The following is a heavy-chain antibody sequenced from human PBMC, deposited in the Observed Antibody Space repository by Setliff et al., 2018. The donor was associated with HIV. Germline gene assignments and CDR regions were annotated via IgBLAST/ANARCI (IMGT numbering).Heavy chain of an antibody. J-gene: IGHJ4*02. CDR1: GDSISDYY. CDR3: ARGGALEWELPFDY. V-gene: IGHV4-59*12. CDR2: IYYSGST. Sequence: PSETLSLTCTVSGDSISDYYWTWIRQPPGKGLEWIGYIYYSGSTYYNPSLQSRVTISVDTSKNHFSLKLNSVTAADTAVYYCARGGALEWELPFDYWGQGTLVTVSS. D-gene: IGHD1-26*01.